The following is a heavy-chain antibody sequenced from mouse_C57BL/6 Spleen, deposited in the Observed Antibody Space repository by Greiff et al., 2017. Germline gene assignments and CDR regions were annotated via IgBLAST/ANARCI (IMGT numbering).Heavy chain of an antibody. CDR1: GFTFSSYA. D-gene: IGHD1-1*01. Sequence: EVQRVESGGGLVKPGGSLTLSCAASGFTFSSYALSWVRQTPEKRLEWVATISDGGSYTYYPDNVKGRFTISRDNAKTNLYLQRSHVKSKDTAMYYRARHGEFITTVVATNYFDYGGQGTTLTVSS. V-gene: IGHV5-4*01. CDR2: ISDGGSYT. CDR3: ARHGEFITTVVATNYFDY. J-gene: IGHJ2*01.